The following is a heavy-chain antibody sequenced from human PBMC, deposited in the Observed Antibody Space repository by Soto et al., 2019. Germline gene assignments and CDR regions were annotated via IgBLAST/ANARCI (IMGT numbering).Heavy chain of an antibody. CDR1: GGSISSSSYY. D-gene: IGHD1-1*01. V-gene: IGHV4-39*01. CDR2: IYYIGST. Sequence: QLQLQESGPGLVKPSETLSLTCTVSGGSISSSSYYWGWIRQPPGEGLEWIGSIYYIGSTSYNPSLKSRVTISVDTSKNQFSLKLSSVTAADTAVYYCARHKAGNWNDVPFLGGNRRAFDIWGQGTMVTVSS. CDR3: ARHKAGNWNDVPFLGGNRRAFDI. J-gene: IGHJ3*02.